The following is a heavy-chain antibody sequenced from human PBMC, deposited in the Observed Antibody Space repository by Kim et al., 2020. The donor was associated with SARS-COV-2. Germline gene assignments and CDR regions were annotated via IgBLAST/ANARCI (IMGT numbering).Heavy chain of an antibody. J-gene: IGHJ4*02. CDR1: GFTFSAYW. CDR3: VRGPPCDSGDESYFDF. D-gene: IGHD1-26*01. Sequence: GGSLRLSCAASGFTFSAYWMSWVRQAPGKGLEWVAKINRDGGVQGYVDSVKGRFTISRDNARNSLHLQMDSLRDEDTAVYFCVRGPPCDSGDESYFDFWGQGSLVTVSS. CDR2: INRDGGVQ. V-gene: IGHV3-7*03.